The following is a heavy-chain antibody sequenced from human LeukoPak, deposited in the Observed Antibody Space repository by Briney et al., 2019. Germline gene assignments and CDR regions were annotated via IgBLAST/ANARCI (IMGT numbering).Heavy chain of an antibody. CDR1: GGSISSSSCY. D-gene: IGHD4-11*01. J-gene: IGHJ4*02. V-gene: IGHV4-39*07. Sequence: SETLSLTCTVSGGSISSSSCYWGWIRQPPGKGLEWIGSIYYSGSTYYNPSLKSRVTISVDTSKNQFSLKLSSVTAADTAVYYCARGGRFTVTTPSFDYWGQGTLVTVSS. CDR3: ARGGRFTVTTPSFDY. CDR2: IYYSGST.